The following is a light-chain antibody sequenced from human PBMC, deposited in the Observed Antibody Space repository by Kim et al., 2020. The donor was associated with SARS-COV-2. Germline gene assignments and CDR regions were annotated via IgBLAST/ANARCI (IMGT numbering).Light chain of an antibody. CDR1: QRVLYSSNNKNY. CDR3: QQYYSTPLT. Sequence: ATINCKSSQRVLYSSNNKNYVAWYQQKPGQPPKLLIYWASTRESGVPDRFSGSGSGTDFTLTISSLQSEDVAVYYCQQYYSTPLTFGPGTKVDIK. V-gene: IGKV4-1*01. J-gene: IGKJ3*01. CDR2: WAS.